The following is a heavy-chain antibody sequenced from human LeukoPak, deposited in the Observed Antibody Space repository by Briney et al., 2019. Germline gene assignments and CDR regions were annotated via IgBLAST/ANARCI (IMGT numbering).Heavy chain of an antibody. J-gene: IGHJ4*02. V-gene: IGHV3-30*02. D-gene: IGHD4-17*01. CDR3: ARYGNAFDY. Sequence: PGRSLRLSCAASGFTFSRYGMHWVRQAPGRGLEWVAFIRYDGTNKHYADSVKGRFTISRDNSKHTLYLQMNSLRAEDTAVYYCARYGNAFDYWGQGTLVTISS. CDR1: GFTFSRYG. CDR2: IRYDGTNK.